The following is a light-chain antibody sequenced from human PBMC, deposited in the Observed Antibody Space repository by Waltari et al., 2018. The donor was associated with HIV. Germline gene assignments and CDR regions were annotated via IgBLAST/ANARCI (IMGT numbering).Light chain of an antibody. J-gene: IGKJ4*01. Sequence: IVMTQSLDSLSVSLGGRATINCTSSQSVFYSSNNKDYLAWYQVRPGQPPNLLIYWASTRESGVPDRFSGSGSGTNFTLTITSLQAEDVATYYCHQYFNTPLTFGGGTTVEI. CDR3: HQYFNTPLT. V-gene: IGKV4-1*01. CDR2: WAS. CDR1: QSVFYSSNNKDY.